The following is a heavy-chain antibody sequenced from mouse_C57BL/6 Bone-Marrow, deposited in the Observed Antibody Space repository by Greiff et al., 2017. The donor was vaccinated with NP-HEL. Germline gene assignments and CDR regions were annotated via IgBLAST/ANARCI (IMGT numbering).Heavy chain of an antibody. V-gene: IGHV7-1*01. CDR2: SRNKANDYTT. Sequence: EVKLMESGGGLVQSGRSLRLSCATSGFTFSDFYMEWVRQAPGKGLEWIAASRNKANDYTTEYSASVKGRFIVSRDTSQSILYLQMNALRAEDTAIYYCARDEGHYAMDYWGQGTSVTVSS. J-gene: IGHJ4*01. CDR3: ARDEGHYAMDY. CDR1: GFTFSDFY. D-gene: IGHD3-3*01.